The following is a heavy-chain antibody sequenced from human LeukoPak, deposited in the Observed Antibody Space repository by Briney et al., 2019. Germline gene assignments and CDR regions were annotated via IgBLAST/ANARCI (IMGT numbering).Heavy chain of an antibody. CDR3: AKPTMIVKGYYFDY. J-gene: IGHJ4*02. CDR2: ISYDGRSE. CDR1: GFTFSSYV. D-gene: IGHD3-22*01. Sequence: GGSLRLSCAASGFTFSSYVMHWVRQAPGKGLEGVAMISYDGRSEYYADSVKGRFTISRDNSKNTLYLQMNSLRAEDTAVYYCAKPTMIVKGYYFDYWGQGTLVTVSS. V-gene: IGHV3-30-3*02.